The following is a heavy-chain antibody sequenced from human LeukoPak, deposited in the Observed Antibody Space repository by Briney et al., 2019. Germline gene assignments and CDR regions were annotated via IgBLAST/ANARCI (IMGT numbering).Heavy chain of an antibody. Sequence: PSETLSLTCTVSGGSFSSYYWSWVRQPAGKGLEWIGRVYSTGSTHYNPSLESRVTVSVDTSKDQFSLKLGSVTAADTAVYYCARAPSSGATYFDYWGQGSLVTVSS. CDR3: ARAPSSGATYFDY. D-gene: IGHD1-26*01. CDR2: VYSTGST. J-gene: IGHJ4*02. V-gene: IGHV4-4*07. CDR1: GGSFSSYY.